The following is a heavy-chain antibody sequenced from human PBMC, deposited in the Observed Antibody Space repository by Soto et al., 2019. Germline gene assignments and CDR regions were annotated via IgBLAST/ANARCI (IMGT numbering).Heavy chain of an antibody. CDR3: AGEGRPFGY. V-gene: IGHV1-69*06. CDR2: INPIFGTP. J-gene: IGHJ4*02. Sequence: SVKVSCKASGGTFSSYAISWLRQAPGQGLEWMGGINPIFGTPHYAQKYQGRVTITADTFTNTAYMELTRLTSDDTAVYFCAGEGRPFGYWGQGTLVTVS. CDR1: GGTFSSYA.